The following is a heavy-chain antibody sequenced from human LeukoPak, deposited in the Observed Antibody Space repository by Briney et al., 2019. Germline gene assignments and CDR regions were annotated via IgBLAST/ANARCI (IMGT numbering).Heavy chain of an antibody. Sequence: GGSLRLSCAASGFTFSSYEMNLVRQAPGKRLEWVSYISSSGGTIYYADSVKGLSTISRDNAKNSLYLQMNSLRAEDTAVYYCAIPGARGYYDSSGPPGYWGQGTLVTVSS. CDR2: ISSSGGTI. J-gene: IGHJ4*02. V-gene: IGHV3-48*03. D-gene: IGHD3-22*01. CDR1: GFTFSSYE. CDR3: AIPGARGYYDSSGPPGY.